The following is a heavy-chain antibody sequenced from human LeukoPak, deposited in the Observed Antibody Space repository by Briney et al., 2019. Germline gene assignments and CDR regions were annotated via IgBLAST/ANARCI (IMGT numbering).Heavy chain of an antibody. J-gene: IGHJ2*01. Sequence: PSETLSLTCTVSGGSISSYYWSWIRQPPGKGLEWIGYIYYSGSTNYNPSLMSRVTISVDTSKNQFSLKLSSVTAADTAVYYCARHLQDSDWYFDLWGRGTLVTVSS. D-gene: IGHD4-11*01. CDR2: IYYSGST. V-gene: IGHV4-59*08. CDR3: ARHLQDSDWYFDL. CDR1: GGSISSYY.